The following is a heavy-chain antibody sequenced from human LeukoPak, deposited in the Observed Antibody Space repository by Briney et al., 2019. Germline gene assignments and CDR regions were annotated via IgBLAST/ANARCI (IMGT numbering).Heavy chain of an antibody. CDR3: AKDRLGGNSDFDY. D-gene: IGHD4-23*01. V-gene: IGHV3-23*01. J-gene: IGHJ4*02. Sequence: GGSLRLSCAASGFTFSSYAMSWVRQAPGKGLEWVSDISGSGGSTYYADSVKGRFTISRDNYKNTLYLQMNSLRAEDTAVYYCAKDRLGGNSDFDYWGQGTLVTVSS. CDR2: ISGSGGST. CDR1: GFTFSSYA.